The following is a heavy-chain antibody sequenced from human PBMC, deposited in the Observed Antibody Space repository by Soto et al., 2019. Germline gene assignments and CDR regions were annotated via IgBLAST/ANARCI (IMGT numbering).Heavy chain of an antibody. CDR3: ARGHDFWSGFSYFDY. CDR2: VYYSGST. Sequence: QVQLQESGPGLVKPSETLSLTCTDSGGSVSSGSHYWSWIRQPPGKRLEWVGYVYYSGSTNYNPSLQSRVTISVDTSKNQFSLKLNSVTAADTAVYYCARGHDFWSGFSYFDYWGQGTLVTVSS. J-gene: IGHJ4*02. V-gene: IGHV4-61*01. CDR1: GGSVSSGSHY. D-gene: IGHD3-3*01.